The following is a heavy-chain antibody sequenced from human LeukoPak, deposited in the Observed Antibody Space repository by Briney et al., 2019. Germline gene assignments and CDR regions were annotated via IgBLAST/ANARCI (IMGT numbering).Heavy chain of an antibody. CDR3: ARTSTGA. V-gene: IGHV3-7*05. CDR1: GFTFSSSW. CDR2: IKQDGSEK. Sequence: GGSLRLSCVASGFTFSSSWMSWVRQAPGKGLEWVANIKQDGSEKNYVDSVKGRFTISRDNAKTSLYLQMNSLRAEDTAVYYCARTSTGAWGQGTTVTVSS. J-gene: IGHJ6*02.